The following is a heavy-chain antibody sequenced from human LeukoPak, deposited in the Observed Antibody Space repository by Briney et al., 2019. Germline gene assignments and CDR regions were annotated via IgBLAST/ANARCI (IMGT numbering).Heavy chain of an antibody. CDR2: IYYSGST. D-gene: IGHD5-24*01. Sequence: SETLSLTCTVSGGSISSYYWSWIRQPPGKGLEWIGYIYYSGSTNYNPSLKSRVTISVDTSKNQFSLKLSSVTAADTAVYYCARVLGERWLHGWFDPWGQGTLVTVSS. CDR3: ARVLGERWLHGWFDP. J-gene: IGHJ5*02. CDR1: GGSISSYY. V-gene: IGHV4-59*01.